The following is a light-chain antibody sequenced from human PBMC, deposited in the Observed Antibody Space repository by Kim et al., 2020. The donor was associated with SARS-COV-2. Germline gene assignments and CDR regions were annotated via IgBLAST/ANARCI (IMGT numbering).Light chain of an antibody. CDR3: QQYYGTPLT. V-gene: IGKV4-1*01. Sequence: RATINCKSSQSVLYSSNNKNYLAWYQQKPGQPPQLLIYWASTRESGVPDRFSGSGSGTDFTLTISSLQAEDVAFYYCQQYYGTPLTFGGGTKLEI. CDR2: WAS. CDR1: QSVLYSSNNKNY. J-gene: IGKJ4*01.